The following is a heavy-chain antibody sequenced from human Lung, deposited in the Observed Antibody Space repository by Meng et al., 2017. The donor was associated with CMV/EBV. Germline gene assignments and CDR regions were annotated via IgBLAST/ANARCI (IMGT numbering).Heavy chain of an antibody. CDR3: ATDPRLLDY. D-gene: IGHD5-18*01. J-gene: IGHJ4*02. CDR2: ISGGGDII. CDR1: GLTFSAYY. V-gene: IGHV3-11*01. Sequence: GESLKISCVASGLTFSAYYMTWMRQAPGKGPQCVSYISGGGDIIKYADSVKGRFTISRDNAKNSLYLQMNSLRAEDTAVYYCATDPRLLDYWGQGTLVNVSS.